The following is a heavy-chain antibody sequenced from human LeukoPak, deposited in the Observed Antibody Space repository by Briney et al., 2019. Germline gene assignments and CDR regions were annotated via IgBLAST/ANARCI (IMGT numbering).Heavy chain of an antibody. CDR2: IWYDGSHK. V-gene: IGHV3-33*06. Sequence: PGGSLRLSCAASGFTFSSYGMHWVRQAPDKGLEWVAVIWYDGSHKYSADSVKGRFTISRDNSKNTQYLQMNSLRAEDTAVYYCAKAAYDFWSGYYPFDYWGQGTLVTVSS. D-gene: IGHD3-3*01. J-gene: IGHJ4*02. CDR1: GFTFSSYG. CDR3: AKAAYDFWSGYYPFDY.